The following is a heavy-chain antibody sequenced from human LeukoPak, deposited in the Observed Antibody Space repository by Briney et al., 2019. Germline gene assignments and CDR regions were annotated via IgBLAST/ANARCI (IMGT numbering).Heavy chain of an antibody. V-gene: IGHV3-21*04. J-gene: IGHJ4*02. CDR1: GFTFSSYS. Sequence: GGSLRLSCAASGFTFSSYSMNWVRQAPGKGLEWVSSISSSSSYIYYADSVKGRFTISRDNAKNSLYLQMNSLRAEDTAVYYCAREDLEVGMVEPGGYWGQGTLVTVSS. CDR3: AREDLEVGMVEPGGY. D-gene: IGHD3-3*01. CDR2: ISSSSSYI.